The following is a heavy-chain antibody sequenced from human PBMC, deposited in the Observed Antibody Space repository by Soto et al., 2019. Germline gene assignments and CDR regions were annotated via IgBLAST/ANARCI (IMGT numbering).Heavy chain of an antibody. V-gene: IGHV4-39*01. CDR1: GGSISTSYY. D-gene: IGHD3-10*01. CDR3: ATVWFGESQH. Sequence: QLQLQESGPGLVKPSETLSLTCTVSGGSISTSYYWGWIRQPPGKGLEWIGSIYYTGSTYYNPSLQSRVTISVHTSKNQFSLKLSSVTAADTAVYYCATVWFGESQHWGQGTLVTVSS. CDR2: IYYTGST. J-gene: IGHJ1*01.